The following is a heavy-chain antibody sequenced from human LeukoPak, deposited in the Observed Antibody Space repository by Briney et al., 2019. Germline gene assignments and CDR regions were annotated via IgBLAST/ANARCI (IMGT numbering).Heavy chain of an antibody. V-gene: IGHV3-33*01. CDR3: ARDPYSNYGFFDY. D-gene: IGHD4-11*01. CDR2: IWYDGSNK. J-gene: IGHJ4*02. CDR1: GFTFSSYG. Sequence: GGSLRLSCAASGFTFSSYGMHWVRQAPGKGLEWVAVIWYDGSNKYYADSMKGRFTISRDNSKNTLYLQMNSLRAEDTAVYYCARDPYSNYGFFDYWGQGTLVTVSS.